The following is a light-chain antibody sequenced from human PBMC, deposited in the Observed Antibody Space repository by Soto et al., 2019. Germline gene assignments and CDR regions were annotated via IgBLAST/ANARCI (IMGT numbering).Light chain of an antibody. CDR2: EVT. J-gene: IGLJ1*01. Sequence: RLPASVCGSPGQSPNISCTGTISDIGGYNYVSWYQQHPGKAPKLMISEVTNRPSGVSNRFYGYKSGNTASLTISGLQTEDEADYYYWSYTVTSTPFVFGTGPKVT. CDR3: WSYTVTSTPFV. V-gene: IGLV2-14*01. CDR1: ISDIGGYNY.